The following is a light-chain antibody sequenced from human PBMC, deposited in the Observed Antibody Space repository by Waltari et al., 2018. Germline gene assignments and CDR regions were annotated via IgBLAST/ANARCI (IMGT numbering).Light chain of an antibody. CDR1: SSAIGSYNV. J-gene: IGLJ2*01. Sequence: QSALTQPASVSGSPGQSITISCTGSSSAIGSYNVVSWYQHHPGKAPKLVIYEVINRPSGVSKRFSGSKSGNTASLTISGLQAEDEADYYCCSYAGSVVFGGGTKLTVL. V-gene: IGLV2-23*02. CDR2: EVI. CDR3: CSYAGSVV.